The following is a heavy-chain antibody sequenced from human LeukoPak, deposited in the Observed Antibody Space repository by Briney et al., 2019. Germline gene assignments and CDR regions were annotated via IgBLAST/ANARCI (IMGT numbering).Heavy chain of an antibody. V-gene: IGHV4-59*08. Sequence: SETLSLTCNVSGGSISSYYWHWLRQPPGKGLEGVGYISYIGSTNYNPSLKSRITISLGTSKNQVSLMLSSVTAADTAVYYCARSTTVVTDGWFAPWGQGTLVTVSS. CDR3: ARSTTVVTDGWFAP. CDR1: GGSISSYY. CDR2: ISYIGST. D-gene: IGHD4-23*01. J-gene: IGHJ5*02.